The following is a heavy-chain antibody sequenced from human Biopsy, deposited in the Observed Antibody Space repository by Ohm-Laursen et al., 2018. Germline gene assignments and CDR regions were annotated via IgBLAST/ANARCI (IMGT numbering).Heavy chain of an antibody. J-gene: IGHJ3*02. CDR3: ARVRGSGFFAFDI. D-gene: IGHD3-3*01. CDR1: GGSVRGYY. CDR2: IFDDGAT. V-gene: IGHV4-59*02. Sequence: TLSPTCSVSGGSVRGYYWSWIRQTSGTGLAWIGHIFDDGATNYSPSPSLQGRVTLSIGTSENTFSLTLTSLTRADTGVYYCARVRGSGFFAFDIWGRGTTVSVSS.